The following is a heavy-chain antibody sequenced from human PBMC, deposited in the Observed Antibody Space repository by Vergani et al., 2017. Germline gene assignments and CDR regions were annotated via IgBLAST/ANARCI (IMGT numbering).Heavy chain of an antibody. Sequence: EVQLLESGGRLVQPGGSLRPSCVASGFAFSRYAMSWVRQAPGKGLDWVSGLTASGSGISYADSVRGRFTISRDNSKNTLFLQMDSLRAEDTAVYYCAKSGWLQHFGAHYFDSWGQGILVTVSS. D-gene: IGHD5-24*01. CDR3: AKSGWLQHFGAHYFDS. J-gene: IGHJ4*02. CDR1: GFAFSRYA. V-gene: IGHV3-23*01. CDR2: LTASGSGI.